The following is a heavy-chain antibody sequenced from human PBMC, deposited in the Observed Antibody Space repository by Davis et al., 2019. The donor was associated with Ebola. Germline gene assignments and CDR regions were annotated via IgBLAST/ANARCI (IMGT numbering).Heavy chain of an antibody. V-gene: IGHV4-39*07. D-gene: IGHD2-15*01. CDR1: GGSISSSSYY. CDR3: ARLRGSCHRAFYYYGMDV. Sequence: SETLSLTCTVSGGSISSSSYYWGWIRQPPGKGLEWIGSIYYSGSTNYNPSLKSRVTISVDTSKNQFSLKLSSVTAADTAVYYCARLRGSCHRAFYYYGMDVWGQGTTVTVSS. J-gene: IGHJ6*02. CDR2: IYYSGST.